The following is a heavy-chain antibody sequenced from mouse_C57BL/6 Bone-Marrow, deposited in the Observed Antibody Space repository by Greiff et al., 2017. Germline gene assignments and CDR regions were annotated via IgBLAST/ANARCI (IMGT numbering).Heavy chain of an antibody. CDR3: ARRFITTVVATGMDY. J-gene: IGHJ4*01. V-gene: IGHV5-12*01. Sequence: EVKLMESGGGLVQPGGSLKLSCAASGFTFSDYYMYWVRQTPEKRLEWVAYISNGGGSTYYPDTVKGRFTISRDNAKNTLYLQMSRLKSEDTAMYYCARRFITTVVATGMDYWGQGTSVTVSS. D-gene: IGHD1-1*01. CDR1: GFTFSDYY. CDR2: ISNGGGST.